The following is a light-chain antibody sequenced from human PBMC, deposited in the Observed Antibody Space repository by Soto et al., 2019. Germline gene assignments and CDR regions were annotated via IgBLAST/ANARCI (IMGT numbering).Light chain of an antibody. V-gene: IGKV3-20*01. J-gene: IGKJ4*01. CDR1: QSVSSSY. Sequence: EIVLTQSPGTLSLSPGERATLSCRASQSVSSSYLAWYQQKPGQAPRLLIYGASGRATGLPDRFSGSGSGTDFTLTISRLEPEDFAVYYCQQYGSSPPVTFGGGTKVEIK. CDR3: QQYGSSPPVT. CDR2: GAS.